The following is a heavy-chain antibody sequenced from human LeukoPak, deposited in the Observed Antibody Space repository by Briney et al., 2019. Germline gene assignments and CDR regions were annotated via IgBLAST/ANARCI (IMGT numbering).Heavy chain of an antibody. D-gene: IGHD1-1*01. CDR2: ITSGGSYK. CDR3: ARAVNPRGTLDY. V-gene: IGHV3-21*01. J-gene: IGHJ4*02. Sequence: GGSLRLSCAASGFTFSDYSVNWVPQAPGQGLEWVSPITSGGSYKYYAGSLKGRVTISRDNAKNSLYLQMNSLRAEDTAVYYCARAVNPRGTLDYWGQGTLVTVSS. CDR1: GFTFSDYS.